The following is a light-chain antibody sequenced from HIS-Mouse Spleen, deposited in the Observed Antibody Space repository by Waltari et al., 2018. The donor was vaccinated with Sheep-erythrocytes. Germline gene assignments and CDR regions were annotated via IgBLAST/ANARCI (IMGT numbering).Light chain of an antibody. CDR2: DVS. CDR1: SSDVGGYNC. V-gene: IGLV2-11*01. CDR3: CSYAGSYNHV. Sequence: QSALTQPRPVSGSPGQSVTISCTGTSSDVGGYNCVSWYQQHPGKAPKLMIYDVSKRPSGVPDRFSGSKSGNTASLTISGLQAEDEADYYCCSYAGSYNHVFATGTKVTVL. J-gene: IGLJ1*01.